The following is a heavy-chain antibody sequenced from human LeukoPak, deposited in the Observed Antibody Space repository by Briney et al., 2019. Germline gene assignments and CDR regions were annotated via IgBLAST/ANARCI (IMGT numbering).Heavy chain of an antibody. CDR3: ATFSSTSWGWFDP. J-gene: IGHJ5*02. Sequence: ASVKVSCKASGYPFSSHGFTWVRQAPGQGLEWMGWISCYNGDTHYAQKFQGRVTMTEDTSTDTAYMELSSLRSEDTAVYYCATFSSTSWGWFDPWGQGTLVTVSS. CDR1: GYPFSSHG. V-gene: IGHV1-18*01. CDR2: ISCYNGDT. D-gene: IGHD2-2*01.